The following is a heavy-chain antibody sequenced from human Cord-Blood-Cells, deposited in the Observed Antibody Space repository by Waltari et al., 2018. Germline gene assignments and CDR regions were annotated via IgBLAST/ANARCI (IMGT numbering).Heavy chain of an antibody. J-gene: IGHJ1*01. CDR1: GGSISSGGYY. CDR2: IYYSGST. Sequence: QVQLQESGPGLVKPSQTLSLTCTVSGGSISSGGYYWSWIRQHPGKGLEWIGYIYYSGSTYYNPSLKSRVNISVDTSKNQFSLKLSSVTAADTAVYYCARTGGEWLEYFQHWGQGTLVTVSS. D-gene: IGHD3-3*01. V-gene: IGHV4-31*03. CDR3: ARTGGEWLEYFQH.